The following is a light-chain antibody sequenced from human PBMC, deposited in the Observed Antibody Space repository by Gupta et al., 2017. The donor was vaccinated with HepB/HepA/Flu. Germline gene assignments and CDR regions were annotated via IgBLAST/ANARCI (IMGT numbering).Light chain of an antibody. CDR2: DVN. Sequence: QSALPQPASVSGSPAPSITISCTGASGDVGGNNFVSCHQHPPGTPPNVFFWDVNRRPAGPASFSAASESATTASPPTSALQADDEADYYYCQSRTGNSVVFGGGTKLTVL. J-gene: IGLJ2*01. CDR3: CQSRTGNSVV. V-gene: IGLV2-14*03. CDR1: SGDVGGNNF.